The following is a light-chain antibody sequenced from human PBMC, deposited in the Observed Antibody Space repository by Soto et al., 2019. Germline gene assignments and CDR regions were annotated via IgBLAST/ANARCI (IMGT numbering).Light chain of an antibody. CDR2: EGS. J-gene: IGLJ2*01. Sequence: QSALTQPASVSGSPGQSITISCTGTSSDVGSYNLVSWYQQHPGKAPKLMICEGSKRPSGVSNRFSGSKSGNTASLTISGRQAEDEADYYCCSYAGSSTYVVFGGGTKLTVL. V-gene: IGLV2-23*01. CDR3: CSYAGSSTYVV. CDR1: SSDVGSYNL.